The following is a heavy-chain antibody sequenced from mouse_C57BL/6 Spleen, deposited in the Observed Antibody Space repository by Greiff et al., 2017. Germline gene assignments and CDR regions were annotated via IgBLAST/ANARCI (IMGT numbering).Heavy chain of an antibody. V-gene: IGHV2-9-1*01. CDR1: GFSLTSYA. CDR3: ARNKGDDYYYAMDD. D-gene: IGHD2-4*01. CDR2: IWTGGGT. J-gene: IGHJ4*01. Sequence: QVQLKESGPGLVAPSQSLSITCTVSGFSLTSYAICWVRQPPGKGLEWLGEIWTGGGTNYNSALKSRLSISKDNARSQVFLKMNSLQTDDTARYYCARNKGDDYYYAMDDWGKGTSVTVSS.